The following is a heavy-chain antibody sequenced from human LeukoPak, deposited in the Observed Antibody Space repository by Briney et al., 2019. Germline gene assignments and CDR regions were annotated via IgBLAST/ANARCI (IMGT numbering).Heavy chain of an antibody. CDR1: GFTFDDYT. V-gene: IGHV3-43*01. D-gene: IGHD6-19*01. J-gene: IGHJ3*02. Sequence: GGSLRLSCAASGFTFDDYTMHWVRQAPGKGLEWVSLISWDGGSTYYADSVKGRFTISRDNAKKSLHLQMNSLRAEDTALYYCAKVQISRRTAVAGTNAFDIWGQGTMVTVSS. CDR3: AKVQISRRTAVAGTNAFDI. CDR2: ISWDGGST.